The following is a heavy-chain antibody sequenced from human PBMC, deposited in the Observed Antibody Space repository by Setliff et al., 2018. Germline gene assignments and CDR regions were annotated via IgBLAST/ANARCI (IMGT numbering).Heavy chain of an antibody. Sequence: GGSLRLSCAASGFSLGSYEFNWVRQAPGKGLEWVSAISGSGGSTYYADSVKGRFTISRDNSKNTLYLQMNSLRAEDTAVYYCAKAPAPYAASLLNWFDPWGQGTLVTVSS. CDR1: GFSLGSYE. V-gene: IGHV3-23*01. J-gene: IGHJ5*02. D-gene: IGHD2-2*01. CDR2: ISGSGGST. CDR3: AKAPAPYAASLLNWFDP.